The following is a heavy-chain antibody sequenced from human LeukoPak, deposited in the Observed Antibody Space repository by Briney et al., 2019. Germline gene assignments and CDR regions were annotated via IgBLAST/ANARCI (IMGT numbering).Heavy chain of an antibody. V-gene: IGHV1-18*01. D-gene: IGHD2-21*02. J-gene: IGHJ5*02. CDR1: GYTFTSYG. Sequence: GASVKVSCKASGYTFTSYGISWVRQVPGQGLELVGWISAYNGDTNFAQRFHDRVTMTTDTSTSTAFMELRSLTSDDTAVYYCARDGPITANWFDPWGQGTLVIASS. CDR3: ARDGPITANWFDP. CDR2: ISAYNGDT.